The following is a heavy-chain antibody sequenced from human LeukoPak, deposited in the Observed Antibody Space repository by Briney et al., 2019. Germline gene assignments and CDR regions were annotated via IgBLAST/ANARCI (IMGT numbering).Heavy chain of an antibody. CDR2: ITSTSSYI. CDR1: GFTFSSYG. D-gene: IGHD4-17*01. Sequence: GGSLRLSCAASGFTFSSYGMNWVRQAPGKGLEWVSSITSTSSYINYVDSVKGRFTISRDNAKNSVFLQMNSLRTEDTAVYYCARAVGGDNDLWGQGTLVTVSS. CDR3: ARAVGGDNDL. J-gene: IGHJ4*02. V-gene: IGHV3-21*01.